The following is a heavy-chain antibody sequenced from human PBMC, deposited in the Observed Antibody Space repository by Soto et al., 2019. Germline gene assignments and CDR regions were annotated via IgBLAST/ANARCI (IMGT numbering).Heavy chain of an antibody. CDR1: GYTITSYG. Sequence: VKASCKASGYTITSYGISWVRQATGQGLEWMGWISAYNGNTNYAQKIQGRVTMTTDTSTSTAYMELRSLRSDDTAVYYCARDGRYSGSYGGYYFDYWGQGTLVTVSS. CDR3: ARDGRYSGSYGGYYFDY. V-gene: IGHV1-18*01. J-gene: IGHJ4*02. CDR2: ISAYNGNT. D-gene: IGHD1-26*01.